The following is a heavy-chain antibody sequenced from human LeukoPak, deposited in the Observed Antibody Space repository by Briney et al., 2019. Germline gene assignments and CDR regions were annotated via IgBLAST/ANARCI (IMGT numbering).Heavy chain of an antibody. D-gene: IGHD5-24*01. Sequence: GGSLRLSCIASGFTFSSYEMDWVRRAPGKGLEWVSYFGSSGGSRYYADSVKGRFTTSRDNAKNSRYLQLNSLRAEDTAVYYCAREDGDAFDIWGQGKMVTVSS. V-gene: IGHV3-48*03. CDR3: AREDGDAFDI. CDR1: GFTFSSYE. CDR2: FGSSGGSR. J-gene: IGHJ3*02.